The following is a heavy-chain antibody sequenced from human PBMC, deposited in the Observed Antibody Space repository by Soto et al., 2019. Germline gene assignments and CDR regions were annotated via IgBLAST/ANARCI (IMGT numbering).Heavy chain of an antibody. CDR3: ARGRSKVYCSGGSCYSNWFDP. CDR1: GYGFTSYY. D-gene: IGHD2-15*01. V-gene: IGHV1-46*01. CDR2: INPSGGSP. J-gene: IGHJ5*02. Sequence: ASVKVSCQTSGYGFTSYYMHWVRQAPGQGLEWMGIINPSGGSPTYAQKFQGRVTMTRNTSISTAYMELSSLRSEDTAVYYCARGRSKVYCSGGSCYSNWFDPWGQGTLVTVSS.